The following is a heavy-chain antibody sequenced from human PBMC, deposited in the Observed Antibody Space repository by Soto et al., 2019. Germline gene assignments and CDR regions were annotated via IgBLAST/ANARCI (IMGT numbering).Heavy chain of an antibody. CDR2: IYYSGST. CDR1: SSSSYY. V-gene: IGHV4-39*01. Sequence: SSSSYYWGWIRQPPGKGLEWIGSIYYSGSTYYNPSLKSRVTISVDTSKNQFSLKLSSVTAADTAVYYCARLTGYYYYYYMDVWGKGTTVTVSS. J-gene: IGHJ6*03. CDR3: ARLTGYYYYYYMDV.